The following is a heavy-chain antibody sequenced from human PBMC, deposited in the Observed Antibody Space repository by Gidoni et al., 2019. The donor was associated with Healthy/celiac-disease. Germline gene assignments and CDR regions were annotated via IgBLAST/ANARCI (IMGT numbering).Heavy chain of an antibody. CDR3: AREAIFGVVN. Sequence: QVQLQESGPGLVKPSETLSLTCTVSGGSISSYYWSWIRQPPGKGLEWIGYIYYSGSTNYNPSLKSRVTISVDTSKNQFSLKLSSVTAADTAVYYCAREAIFGVVNWGQGTLVTVSS. CDR1: GGSISSYY. D-gene: IGHD3-3*01. CDR2: IYYSGST. V-gene: IGHV4-59*01. J-gene: IGHJ4*02.